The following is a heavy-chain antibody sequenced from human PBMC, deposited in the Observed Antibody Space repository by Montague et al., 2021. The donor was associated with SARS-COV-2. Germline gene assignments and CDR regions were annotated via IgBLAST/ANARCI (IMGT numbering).Heavy chain of an antibody. CDR3: ARHGSSGYFDWLGD. Sequence: SETLSLTCTVSGGSVSSGSYYWSWIRQPPGRGLEWIGSIYYSGSTYYNPSLKSRVTISVDTSKNQFSLKLSSVTAADTAVYYCARHGSSGYFDWLGDWGQGTLVTVSS. CDR1: GGSVSSGSYY. CDR2: IYYSGST. J-gene: IGHJ4*02. V-gene: IGHV4-39*01. D-gene: IGHD3-9*01.